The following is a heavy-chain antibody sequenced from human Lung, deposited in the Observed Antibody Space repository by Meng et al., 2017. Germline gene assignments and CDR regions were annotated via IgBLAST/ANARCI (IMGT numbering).Heavy chain of an antibody. Sequence: QVQLVESGAEVKKPGSSVKVACKASGGTFTTYTFNWVRQAPGHGLDWMGQIITVLGIANYAQKFQSRVTITADKSTSTAYMELSSLTHDDTAIYFCATEYCGSTSCYVDFWGQGTLVTVSS. V-gene: IGHV1-69*10. J-gene: IGHJ4*02. CDR1: GGTFTTYT. CDR2: IITVLGIA. D-gene: IGHD2-2*01. CDR3: ATEYCGSTSCYVDF.